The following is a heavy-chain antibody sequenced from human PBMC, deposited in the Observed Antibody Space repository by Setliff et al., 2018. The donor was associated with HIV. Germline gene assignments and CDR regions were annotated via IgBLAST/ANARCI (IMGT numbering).Heavy chain of an antibody. CDR1: GYTVTELP. D-gene: IGHD4-17*01. CDR3: ARHKTHDYDGNSVYFDF. V-gene: IGHV1-24*01. J-gene: IGHJ4*02. CDR2: FDPEDNKI. Sequence: GASVKVSCKVSGYTVTELPINWVRQAPGKGPEWMGGFDPEDNKIVYAQKFQGRVTTTEDTSTDTAYMELSRLRSDDTAVYYCARHKTHDYDGNSVYFDFWGQGILVTVSS.